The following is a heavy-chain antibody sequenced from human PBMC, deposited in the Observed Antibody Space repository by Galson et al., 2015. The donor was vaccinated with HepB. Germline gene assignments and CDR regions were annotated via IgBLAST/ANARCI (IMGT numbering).Heavy chain of an antibody. J-gene: IGHJ3*02. CDR3: ARDCSSTSCRDAFDI. Sequence: SLRLSCAASGFTFSSSSMNWVRQAPGKGLEWVSYISSSSSTIYYADSVKGRFTISRDNAKNSLYLQMNSLRDEDTAVYYCARDCSSTSCRDAFDIWGQGTMVTVSS. CDR1: GFTFSSSS. V-gene: IGHV3-48*02. CDR2: ISSSSSTI. D-gene: IGHD2-2*01.